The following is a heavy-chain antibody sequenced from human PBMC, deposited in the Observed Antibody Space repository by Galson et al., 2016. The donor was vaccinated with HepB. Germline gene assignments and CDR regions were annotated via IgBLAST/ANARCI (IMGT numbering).Heavy chain of an antibody. V-gene: IGHV3-48*02. D-gene: IGHD1-26*01. CDR3: ARDLWEFRTHTASYYFDY. CDR1: GFTFSSYS. J-gene: IGHJ4*02. Sequence: SLRLSCAASGFTFSSYSMNWVRQAPGKGPEWVSYISSGTGSTIYFADSVKGRFTISRDNAKNSLYLQMSSLRDEDTAVYYCARDLWEFRTHTASYYFDYWGQGTLVTVSS. CDR2: ISSGTGSTI.